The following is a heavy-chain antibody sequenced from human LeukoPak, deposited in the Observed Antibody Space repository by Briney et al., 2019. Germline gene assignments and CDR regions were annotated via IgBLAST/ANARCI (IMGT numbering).Heavy chain of an antibody. D-gene: IGHD3-10*01. Sequence: PGGSLRLSCAASGFTFSSYSMSWVRQAPGKGLEWVSVIYSGGSTYYADSVKGRFTISRDNSKNTLYLQMNSLRAEDTAVYYCASRPAYYYGSGSYHWGQGTLVTVSS. CDR1: GFTFSSYS. CDR3: ASRPAYYYGSGSYH. CDR2: IYSGGST. J-gene: IGHJ4*02. V-gene: IGHV3-66*01.